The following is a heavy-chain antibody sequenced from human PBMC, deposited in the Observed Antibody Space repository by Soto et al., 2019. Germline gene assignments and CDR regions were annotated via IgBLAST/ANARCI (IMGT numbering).Heavy chain of an antibody. CDR3: ARHDGFSSGWIFDY. D-gene: IGHD6-19*01. CDR1: GGPSTSRTDS. Sequence: SETQCLTSAVAGGPSTSRTDSWGWIRQPPGKTLEWIGTIYYHGNTYSNPSLKSRVTISVDTSNNQLSLKLRSVTAADTAVYYCARHDGFSSGWIFDYWGHGTLVTVSS. CDR2: IYYHGNT. J-gene: IGHJ4*01. V-gene: IGHV4-39*01.